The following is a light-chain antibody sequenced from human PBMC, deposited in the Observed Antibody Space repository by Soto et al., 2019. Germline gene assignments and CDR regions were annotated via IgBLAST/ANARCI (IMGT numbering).Light chain of an antibody. CDR1: QYINTS. CDR2: QTS. CDR3: HQRQSWPRT. V-gene: IGKV3-11*01. Sequence: EIVLIQSPASLSSFPGDRVTLSCRACQYINTSLAWCQHRPGQAPRLLIYQTSIRAAGIPARFSASGTGTDFTLTISDVQPEDFAVYYCHQRQSWPRTFGQGTKVYIK. J-gene: IGKJ1*01.